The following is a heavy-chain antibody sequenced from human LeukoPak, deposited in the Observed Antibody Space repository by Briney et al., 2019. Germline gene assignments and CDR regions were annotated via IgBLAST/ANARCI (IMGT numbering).Heavy chain of an antibody. CDR2: ISGGST. Sequence: GGSLRLSCAASGFTFSSYAMSWVRQAPGKGLEWVSAISGGSTYYADSVKGRFTISRDNSKNTLYLQMNSLRAEDTAVYYCAKSVYCSGGSCYSGFDYWGQGTLVTVSS. CDR3: AKSVYCSGGSCYSGFDY. V-gene: IGHV3-23*01. D-gene: IGHD2-15*01. CDR1: GFTFSSYA. J-gene: IGHJ4*02.